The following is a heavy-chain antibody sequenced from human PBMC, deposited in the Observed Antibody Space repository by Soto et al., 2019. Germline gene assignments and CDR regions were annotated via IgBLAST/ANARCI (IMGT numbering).Heavy chain of an antibody. CDR3: ARHPERIAQIGWFDP. D-gene: IGHD6-13*01. V-gene: IGHV3-48*01. CDR1: GFTFSSYS. Sequence: EVQLVESGGGLVQPGGSLRLSCAASGFTFSSYSMNWVRQAPGKGLEWVSYISSSSSTIYYADSVKGRFTISRDNAKNSRYLQMHSLRAEDTAVYYCARHPERIAQIGWFDPWGQGTLVTVSS. J-gene: IGHJ5*02. CDR2: ISSSSSTI.